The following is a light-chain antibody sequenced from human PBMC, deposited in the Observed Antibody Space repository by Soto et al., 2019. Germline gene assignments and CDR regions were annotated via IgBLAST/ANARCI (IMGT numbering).Light chain of an antibody. J-gene: IGKJ1*01. CDR1: QRIRDA. CDR3: LQHNSYPQT. Sequence: DIQMTQSPSSLSASVADRVTITCRASQRIRDALGWYQQKPGKAPKRLIYAASSLQSGVPSRSSGSASGIEFTLTISSLQPEDFATYYCLQHNSYPQTFGQGTKVEIK. V-gene: IGKV1-17*01. CDR2: AAS.